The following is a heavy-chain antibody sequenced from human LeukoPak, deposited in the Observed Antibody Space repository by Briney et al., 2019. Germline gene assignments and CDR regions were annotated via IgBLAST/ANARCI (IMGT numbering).Heavy chain of an antibody. CDR1: GFTFSNYW. CDR3: AKDSYSKGDF. V-gene: IGHV3-7*01. J-gene: IGHJ4*02. CDR2: IKNDGAVK. D-gene: IGHD6-13*01. Sequence: GGSLRLSCAASGFTFSNYWMTWVRQAPGKGLEWVANIKNDGAVKNYVDSVKGRFTISRDNAKNSLYLQMNSLRAEDTAVYYCAKDSYSKGDFWGQGVLVTVSS.